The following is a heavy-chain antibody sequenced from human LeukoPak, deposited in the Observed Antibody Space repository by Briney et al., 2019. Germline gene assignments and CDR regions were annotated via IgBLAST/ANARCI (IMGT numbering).Heavy chain of an antibody. Sequence: GGSLRLSCAASGFTFSSYSMNWVRQAPGKGLEWVLSISSSSSYIYYADSVKGRFTISRDNAKNSLYLQMNSLRAEDTAVYYCARDQSGIAAGALSDWGEGTLVSVSS. J-gene: IGHJ1*01. CDR3: ARDQSGIAAGALSD. CDR1: GFTFSSYS. V-gene: IGHV3-21*01. CDR2: ISSSSSYI. D-gene: IGHD6-13*01.